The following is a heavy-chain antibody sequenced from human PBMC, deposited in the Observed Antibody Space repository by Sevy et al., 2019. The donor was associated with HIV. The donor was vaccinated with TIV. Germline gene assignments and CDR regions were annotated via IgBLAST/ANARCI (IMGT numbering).Heavy chain of an antibody. Sequence: GGSLRLSCVASGFTFSSYDMHWVRQVTGKGLEWVSGVGPAGDPFYPGSVKGRFTISRENAKNSFYLQMNSLRAGDTAVYYCAGSGGYSDYGMDVWGQGTTVTVSS. J-gene: IGHJ6*02. V-gene: IGHV3-13*05. D-gene: IGHD5-12*01. CDR1: GFTFSSYD. CDR3: AGSGGYSDYGMDV. CDR2: VGPAGDP.